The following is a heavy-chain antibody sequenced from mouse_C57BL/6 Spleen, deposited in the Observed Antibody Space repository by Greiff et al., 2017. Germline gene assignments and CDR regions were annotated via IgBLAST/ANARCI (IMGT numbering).Heavy chain of an antibody. Sequence: EVQLQQSGAELVRPGASVKLSCTASGFNITDYYMHWVKQRPEQGLEWIGRIDPEDGDTEYAPKFQGKATMTADTSSNTAYLQLSSLTSEDTAVYYCTIPAYYSNYGYFDVWGTGTTVTVAS. CDR2: IDPEDGDT. J-gene: IGHJ1*03. CDR1: GFNITDYY. V-gene: IGHV14-1*01. D-gene: IGHD2-5*01. CDR3: TIPAYYSNYGYFDV.